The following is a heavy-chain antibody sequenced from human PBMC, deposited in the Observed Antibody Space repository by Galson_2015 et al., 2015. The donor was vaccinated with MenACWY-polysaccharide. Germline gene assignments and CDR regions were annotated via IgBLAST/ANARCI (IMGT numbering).Heavy chain of an antibody. J-gene: IGHJ4*02. Sequence: SLRLSCAASGFTFSTYSMTWVRQAPGKGLEWVSYINGGSSTIYYADSVKGRFTISRDNAKNSLYLQMNSLRDDDTAVYYCARDSGIARADDYWGQGTLAT. V-gene: IGHV3-48*02. D-gene: IGHD6-13*01. CDR1: GFTFSTYS. CDR2: INGGSSTI. CDR3: ARDSGIARADDY.